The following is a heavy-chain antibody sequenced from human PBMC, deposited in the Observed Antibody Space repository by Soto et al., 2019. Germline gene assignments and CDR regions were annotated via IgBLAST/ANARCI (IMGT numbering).Heavy chain of an antibody. V-gene: IGHV4-39*01. J-gene: IGHJ5*02. CDR3: ARQVPAAIRLGWFDP. CDR1: GGSITSSNYH. D-gene: IGHD2-2*02. CDR2: IYYSGNT. Sequence: PSETLSLTCTVSGGSITSSNYHWGWSRQPPGKGLEWIGTIYYSGNTYYNPSLKSRVTMSMDTSKNQFSLKLSSVTAADTAVYYCARQVPAAIRLGWFDPWGQGTLVTVSS.